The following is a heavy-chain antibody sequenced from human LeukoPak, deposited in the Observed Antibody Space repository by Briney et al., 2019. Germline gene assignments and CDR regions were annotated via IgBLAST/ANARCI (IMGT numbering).Heavy chain of an antibody. CDR1: GGSISSYY. D-gene: IGHD6-13*01. CDR2: IYYSGST. V-gene: IGHV4-59*01. J-gene: IGHJ4*02. Sequence: KPSETLSLTCTVSGGSISSYYWSWIRQPPGKGLEWIGYIYYSGSTNYNPSLKSRVTISVDTSKNQFSLKLSSVTAADTAVYYCARGSPGIAAAFDYWGQGTLVTVSS. CDR3: ARGSPGIAAAFDY.